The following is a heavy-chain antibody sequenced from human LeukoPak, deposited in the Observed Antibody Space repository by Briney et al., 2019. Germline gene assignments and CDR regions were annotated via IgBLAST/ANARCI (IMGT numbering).Heavy chain of an antibody. CDR3: ARGWLEQLFDS. V-gene: IGHV4-59*01. CDR1: GGSIRSYY. Sequence: SETLSLTCTVSGGSIRSYYWSWIRQPPGKGLEWIGYIYWSGRTHYNPSLKSRVTISVDTSKNEFSLNLNSVTAADTAVYYYARGWLEQLFDSWGQGTLVTVSS. D-gene: IGHD5-24*01. J-gene: IGHJ4*02. CDR2: IYWSGRT.